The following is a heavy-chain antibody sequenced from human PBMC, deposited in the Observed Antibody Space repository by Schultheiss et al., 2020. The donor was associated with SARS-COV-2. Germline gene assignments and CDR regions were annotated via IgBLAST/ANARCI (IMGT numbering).Heavy chain of an antibody. CDR2: ISGSGGST. J-gene: IGHJ1*01. CDR3: VKDPRDSSWYFQH. D-gene: IGHD3-22*01. CDR1: GFTFSSYA. Sequence: GGSLRLSCAASGFTFSSYAMSWVRQAPGKGLEWVSAISGSGGSTYYADSVKGRFTISRDNSKNTLYLQMSSLRAEDTAVYYCVKDPRDSSWYFQHWGQGTLVTVSS. V-gene: IGHV3-23*01.